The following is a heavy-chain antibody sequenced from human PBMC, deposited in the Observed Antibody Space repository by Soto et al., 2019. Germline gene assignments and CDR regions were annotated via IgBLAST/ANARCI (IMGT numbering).Heavy chain of an antibody. J-gene: IGHJ5*02. CDR3: ARKVQVVVAAPPWFDP. CDR2: ISAYNGKT. Sequence: RASVKVSCKASGYTFTSYGISWVRQAPGQVLEWMGLISAYNGKTNYAQKLQGRVTITTDTSTSTAYMELRSLRSDDTAVYYCARKVQVVVAAPPWFDPWGQGTLVTVSS. CDR1: GYTFTSYG. D-gene: IGHD2-15*01. V-gene: IGHV1-18*01.